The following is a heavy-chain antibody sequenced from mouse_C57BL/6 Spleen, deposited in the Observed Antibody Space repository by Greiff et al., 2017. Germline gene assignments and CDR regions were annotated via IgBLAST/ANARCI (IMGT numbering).Heavy chain of an antibody. D-gene: IGHD2-4*01. CDR2: ISSGSSTI. J-gene: IGHJ3*01. Sequence: EVQLQESGGGLVKPGGSLKLSCAASGFTFSDYGMHWVRQAPEKGLEWVAYISSGSSTISYADTVTGRFTISRDNAKNTLFLQMTSLRSEDTAMYYCSRPYDYDWFAYWGQGTLVTVSA. V-gene: IGHV5-17*01. CDR3: SRPYDYDWFAY. CDR1: GFTFSDYG.